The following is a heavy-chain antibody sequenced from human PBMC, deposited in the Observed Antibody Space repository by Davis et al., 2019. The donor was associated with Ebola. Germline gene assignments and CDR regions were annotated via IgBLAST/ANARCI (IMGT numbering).Heavy chain of an antibody. D-gene: IGHD6-13*01. V-gene: IGHV1-8*01. CDR1: GYTFTSYD. CDR2: MNPNSGNT. CDR3: ARASWAAVGTRWFDP. J-gene: IGHJ5*02. Sequence: AASVKVSCKASGYTFTSYDINWVRQATGQGFEWMGWMNPNSGNTGYAQKFQGRVTMTRDTSTSTAYMGLSSLRSEDTAVYYCARASWAAVGTRWFDPWGQGTLVTVSS.